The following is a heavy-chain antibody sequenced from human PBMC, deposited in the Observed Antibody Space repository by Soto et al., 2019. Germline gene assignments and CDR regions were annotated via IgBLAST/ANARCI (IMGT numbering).Heavy chain of an antibody. V-gene: IGHV3-23*01. CDR3: AKDWYQLTHRRYYYYMDV. CDR1: GFTFSSYA. Sequence: GGSLRLSCAASGFTFSSYAMSWVRQAPGKGLEWVSAISGSGGSTYYADSVKGRFTISRDNSKNTLYLQMNSLRAEDTAVYYCAKDWYQLTHRRYYYYMDVWGKGTTVTVSS. J-gene: IGHJ6*03. D-gene: IGHD2-2*01. CDR2: ISGSGGST.